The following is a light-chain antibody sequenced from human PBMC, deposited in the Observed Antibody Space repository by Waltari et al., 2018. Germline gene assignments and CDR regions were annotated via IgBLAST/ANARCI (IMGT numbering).Light chain of an antibody. Sequence: EVLMTQSPATLSVSPGERVTLSCRASQNIHDNLAWYQQKPGQATRPLIYGASTRATDIPARFRGSGSGTEFTLTINSLQSEDLGIYYCQQYNKWPPLTFGGGTKVEIK. CDR2: GAS. CDR3: QQYNKWPPLT. V-gene: IGKV3-15*01. CDR1: QNIHDN. J-gene: IGKJ4*01.